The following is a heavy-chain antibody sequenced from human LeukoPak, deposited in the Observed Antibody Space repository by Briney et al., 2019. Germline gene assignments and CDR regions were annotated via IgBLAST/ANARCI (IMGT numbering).Heavy chain of an antibody. CDR1: GYTFTGYY. J-gene: IGHJ4*02. Sequence: ASVKVSCKASGYTFTGYYMLWVRQAPGQGLEWMGWINPNSGGTNYAQKFQGRVTMTRDTSISTAYMELSRLRSDDTAVYYCARGPYPPHFWSGYYNDYWGQGTLVTVSS. D-gene: IGHD3-3*02. CDR3: ARGPYPPHFWSGYYNDY. V-gene: IGHV1-2*02. CDR2: INPNSGGT.